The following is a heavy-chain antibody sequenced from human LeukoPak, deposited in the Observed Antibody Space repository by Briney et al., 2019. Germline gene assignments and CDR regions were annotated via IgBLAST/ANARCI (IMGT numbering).Heavy chain of an antibody. CDR3: AKLRATLGIGAFDI. CDR2: ISDSGGST. J-gene: IGHJ3*02. CDR1: GFTFSSYA. Sequence: GGSLRLSCAASGFTFSSYAINWVRQVPGKGLEWVSGISDSGGSTYYADSVKGRFTISRDNSKNTLYLQMNSLRAEDTAVYYCAKLRATLGIGAFDIWGRGTMVTVSS. V-gene: IGHV3-23*01. D-gene: IGHD7-27*01.